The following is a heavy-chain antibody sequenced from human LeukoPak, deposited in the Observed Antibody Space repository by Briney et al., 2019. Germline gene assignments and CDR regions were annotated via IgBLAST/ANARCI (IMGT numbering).Heavy chain of an antibody. CDR2: ISSSSSYI. V-gene: IGHV3-21*01. D-gene: IGHD5-12*01. CDR3: ARGYSGYDQRFFY. CDR1: GFTFSSYG. Sequence: GGTLRLSCAASGFTFSSYGMSWVRQAPGKGLEWVSSISSSSSYIYYADSVKGRFTISRDNAKNSLYLQMNSLRAEDTAVYYCARGYSGYDQRFFYWGQGTLVTVSS. J-gene: IGHJ4*02.